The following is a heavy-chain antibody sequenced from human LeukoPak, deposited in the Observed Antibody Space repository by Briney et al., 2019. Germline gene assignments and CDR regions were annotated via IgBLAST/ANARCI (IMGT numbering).Heavy chain of an antibody. CDR2: LFPGLST. CDR3: AAMTLVIKGRRFDS. CDR1: GYSTNSAYY. J-gene: IGHJ4*02. D-gene: IGHD2-8*02. V-gene: IGHV4-38-2*01. Sequence: PSETLSLTCDVSGYSTNSAYYWAWIRQSPGKGLEWIGNLFPGLSTEHNPSLRGPLPISRATSSNRVSMTLNSVTAADTGVYFCAAMTLVIKGRRFDSWGQGALVTVS.